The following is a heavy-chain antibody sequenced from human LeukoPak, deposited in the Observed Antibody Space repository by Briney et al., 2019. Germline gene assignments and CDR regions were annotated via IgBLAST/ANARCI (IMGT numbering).Heavy chain of an antibody. CDR1: GFTFSNAW. J-gene: IGHJ4*02. V-gene: IGHV3-15*01. D-gene: IGHD3-10*01. CDR2: IKSKTDGGTT. CDR3: TTESFGEKIPFVDY. Sequence: GGSLRLSCATSGFTFSNAWMSWVRQAPGKGLEWVGRIKSKTDGGTTDYAAPVKGRFTISRDDSKNTLYLQMNSLKTEDTAVYYCTTESFGEKIPFVDYWGQGTLVTVSS.